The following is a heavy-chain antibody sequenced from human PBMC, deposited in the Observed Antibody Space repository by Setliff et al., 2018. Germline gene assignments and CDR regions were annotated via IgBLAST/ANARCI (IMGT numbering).Heavy chain of an antibody. CDR1: GFTFSSYW. CDR3: ARQRRWFGPQPIDY. D-gene: IGHD3-10*01. Sequence: GSLRLSCAASGFTFSSYWMSWIRQPPGKGLEWIGYIYYSGSTNYNPSLKSRVTISVDTSKNQFSLKLSSVTATDTAVYYCARQRRWFGPQPIDYWGQGTLVTVSS. V-gene: IGHV4-59*08. J-gene: IGHJ4*02. CDR2: IYYSGST.